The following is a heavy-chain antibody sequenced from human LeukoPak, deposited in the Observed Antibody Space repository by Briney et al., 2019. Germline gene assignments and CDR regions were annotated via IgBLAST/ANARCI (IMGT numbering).Heavy chain of an antibody. CDR2: MKKDGSET. CDR3: GRKRSGSRTYFIDY. V-gene: IGHV3-7*01. D-gene: IGHD3-10*01. J-gene: IGHJ4*02. CDR1: GFTFRSYS. Sequence: SGGSLRLSCVVSGFTFRSYSMIRVRQAPGKGLQWVANMKKDGSETKYVESVKGRFTISRDNAKNSLYLQMNSLRAEDTAVYYCGRKRSGSRTYFIDYLGQGTLVSVSS.